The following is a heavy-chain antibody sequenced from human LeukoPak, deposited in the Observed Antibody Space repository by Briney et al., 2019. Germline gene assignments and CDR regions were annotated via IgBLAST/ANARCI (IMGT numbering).Heavy chain of an antibody. Sequence: ASVKVSCKASGYTSTGYYMHWVRQAPGQGLEWMGWINPNSGGTNYAQKFQGRVTMTRDTSISTAYMELSRLRSDDTAVYYCARESTTVTTSRNSHNWFDPWGQGTLVTVSS. CDR2: INPNSGGT. V-gene: IGHV1-2*02. D-gene: IGHD4-17*01. J-gene: IGHJ5*02. CDR3: ARESTTVTTSRNSHNWFDP. CDR1: GYTSTGYY.